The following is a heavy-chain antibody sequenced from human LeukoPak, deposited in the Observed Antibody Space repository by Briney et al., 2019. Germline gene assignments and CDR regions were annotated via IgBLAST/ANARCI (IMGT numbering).Heavy chain of an antibody. J-gene: IGHJ5*02. CDR1: GGSINSGGYY. CDR3: ARSAQHVIVLSA. CDR2: LYSSGST. D-gene: IGHD2/OR15-2a*01. V-gene: IGHV4-61*02. Sequence: SETLSLTCTVSGGSINSGGYYWSWIRQPAGKGLEWIGRLYSSGSTYYNPSLRSRVIISGDSSKNQLSLNMTSVTAADTAVYYCARSAQHVIVLSAWGQGSLVTVSS.